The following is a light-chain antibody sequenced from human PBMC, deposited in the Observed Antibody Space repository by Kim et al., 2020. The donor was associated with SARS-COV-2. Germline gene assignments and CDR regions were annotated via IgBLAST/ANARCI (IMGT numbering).Light chain of an antibody. CDR3: QLYGLA. V-gene: IGKV3-20*01. CDR1: QKDSSSY. J-gene: IGKJ4*01. CDR2: GPP. Sequence: LSMATGETATLSWRASQKDSSSYLAWYQQKPGQAPRLRIYGPPSKATGIQDRCSGSGSGTDCTLTISRLEHEDFAVYYCQLYGLAFGGGTKLEI.